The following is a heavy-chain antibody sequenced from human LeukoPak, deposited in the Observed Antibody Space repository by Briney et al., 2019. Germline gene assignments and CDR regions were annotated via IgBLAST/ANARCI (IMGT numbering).Heavy chain of an antibody. D-gene: IGHD3-9*01. J-gene: IGHJ4*02. Sequence: RASVNVSCKASGYTFTGYYMDWVRPPPGQGLEWMGWINPNSGGTNDAQKLHGRVTMTSDTSISTAYMELRRLRSNDTAVYYCARVGVGLLLTGHHPFDYWGQGTLVTVSS. CDR3: ARVGVGLLLTGHHPFDY. CDR2: INPNSGGT. V-gene: IGHV1-2*02. CDR1: GYTFTGYY.